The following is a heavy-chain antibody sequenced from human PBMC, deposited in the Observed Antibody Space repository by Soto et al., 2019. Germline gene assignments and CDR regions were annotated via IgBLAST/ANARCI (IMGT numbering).Heavy chain of an antibody. CDR2: IYYSGST. Sequence: PSETLSLNCTVSGGSINSSSYYWGWIRQPPGKGLEWIGSIYYSGSTYYNPSLKSRVTISVDTSKNQFSLKLSSVTAADTAVYYCARTRDGYNIYAFDIWGQGTMVTVSS. D-gene: IGHD5-12*01. V-gene: IGHV4-39*01. CDR1: GGSINSSSYY. CDR3: ARTRDGYNIYAFDI. J-gene: IGHJ3*02.